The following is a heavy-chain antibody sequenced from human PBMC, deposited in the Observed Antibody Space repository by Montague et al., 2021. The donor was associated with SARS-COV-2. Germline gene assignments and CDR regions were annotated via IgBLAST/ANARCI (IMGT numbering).Heavy chain of an antibody. CDR2: IYGATGRT. D-gene: IGHD3/OR15-3a*01. V-gene: IGHV3-23*03. J-gene: IGHJ4*02. CDR3: AKVDSVFP. CDR1: GFTFSSSA. Sequence: SLRLSCAASGFTFSSSASSWVRQAPGKGLEWVSNIYGATGRTFYADSVKGRFTMSGENSKNTLYLQMNSLRVDDTAVYYCAKVDSVFPWGQGTLVTVSS.